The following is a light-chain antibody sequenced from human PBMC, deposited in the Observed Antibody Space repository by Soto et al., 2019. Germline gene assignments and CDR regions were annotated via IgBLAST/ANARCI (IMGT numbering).Light chain of an antibody. CDR3: LLYFSPDRYT. CDR2: GAS. Sequence: EIVWTQSPGTLSLSPGERATLSCRASQSVDSSYLAWYHQRPGQAPRLLIYGASTRATGIPDRFSGSGSDTDFSLTIRRLDPEDFAMYYCLLYFSPDRYTFGPGTKVQIK. J-gene: IGKJ2*01. CDR1: QSVDSSY. V-gene: IGKV3-20*01.